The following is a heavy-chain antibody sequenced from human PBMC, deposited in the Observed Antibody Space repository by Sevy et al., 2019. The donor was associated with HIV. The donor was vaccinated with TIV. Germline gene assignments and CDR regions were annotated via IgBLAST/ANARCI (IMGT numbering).Heavy chain of an antibody. V-gene: IGHV1-24*01. Sequence: ASVKVSCKVSGYTLTGLSMHWVRQAPGKGLEWMGSFDPEDGETIYAQNFQGRVTMTEDTSTDTAYMELSSLRSEDTAVYFCATTKDYYDSSGSPFDYWGQGTLVTVSS. J-gene: IGHJ4*02. CDR3: ATTKDYYDSSGSPFDY. CDR1: GYTLTGLS. D-gene: IGHD3-22*01. CDR2: FDPEDGET.